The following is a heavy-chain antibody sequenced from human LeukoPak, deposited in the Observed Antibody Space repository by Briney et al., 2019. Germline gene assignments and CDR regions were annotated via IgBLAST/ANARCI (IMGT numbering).Heavy chain of an antibody. Sequence: KPSETLSLTCAVYGGSFSGYYWSWIRQPPGKGLEWIGEINHSGSTNYNPSLKSRVTISVDTSKNQFSLKLSSVTAADTAVYYCARTLIVATITDAFDIWGQGTMVTVSS. CDR2: INHSGST. J-gene: IGHJ3*02. V-gene: IGHV4-34*01. CDR3: ARTLIVATITDAFDI. D-gene: IGHD5-12*01. CDR1: GGSFSGYY.